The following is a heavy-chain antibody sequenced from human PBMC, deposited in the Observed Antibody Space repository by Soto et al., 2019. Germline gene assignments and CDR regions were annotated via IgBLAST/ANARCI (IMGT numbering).Heavy chain of an antibody. D-gene: IGHD4-4*01. CDR3: ARAKSNYQTFDH. Sequence: PSETLSLTCTVSGDSMSSYYWSWIRQPPGKGLEWIGYIYYTGSTTYNPSLRSRVTMSVDTSKNQFSLRLSSVTAADTAVYYCARAKSNYQTFDHWGQGSQVTVSS. CDR2: IYYTGST. V-gene: IGHV4-59*01. CDR1: GDSMSSYY. J-gene: IGHJ4*02.